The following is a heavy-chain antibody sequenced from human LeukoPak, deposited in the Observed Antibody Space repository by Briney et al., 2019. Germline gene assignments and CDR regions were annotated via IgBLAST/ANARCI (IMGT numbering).Heavy chain of an antibody. CDR2: IHTNTGNP. D-gene: IGHD2/OR15-2a*01. V-gene: IGHV7-4-1*02. CDR1: RYTFSNYA. Sequence: GASVKVSCKASRYTFSNYAINWVRQTPGQGLEWMGWIHTNTGNPTYGQGFTGRFVFSLDTSVSTAYLQISDIKAEDNAVYYCARKNNFDAFDIWGQGTMVTVSS. CDR3: ARKNNFDAFDI. J-gene: IGHJ3*02.